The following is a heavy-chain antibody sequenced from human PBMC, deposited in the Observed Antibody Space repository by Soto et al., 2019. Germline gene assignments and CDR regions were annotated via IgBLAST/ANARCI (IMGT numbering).Heavy chain of an antibody. CDR3: AKDLYSSSWYSYDVGMDV. V-gene: IGHV3-30*18. Sequence: QVQLVESGGGVVQPGRSLRLSCAASGFTFSSYGMHWVRQAPGKGLEWVAVISYDGSKKYYADSVKGRFTISRDNSKNTLYLQMNSLRAEDTAVYYCAKDLYSSSWYSYDVGMDVWGQGTTVTVSS. D-gene: IGHD6-13*01. CDR2: ISYDGSKK. CDR1: GFTFSSYG. J-gene: IGHJ6*02.